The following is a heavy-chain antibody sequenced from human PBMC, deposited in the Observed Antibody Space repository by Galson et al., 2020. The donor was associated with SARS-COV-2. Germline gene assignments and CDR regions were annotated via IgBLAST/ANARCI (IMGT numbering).Heavy chain of an antibody. V-gene: IGHV3-11*01. D-gene: IGHD6-13*01. CDR3: ARDASSSWYTWCDP. CDR2: ISSSGSTI. Sequence: GGSLRLSCAASGFTFSDYYMSWIRQAPGKGLEWVSYISSSGSTIYYADSVKGRFTISRDNAKNSLYLQMNSLRAEDTAVYYCARDASSSWYTWCDPWGQGTLVTVSS. CDR1: GFTFSDYY. J-gene: IGHJ5*02.